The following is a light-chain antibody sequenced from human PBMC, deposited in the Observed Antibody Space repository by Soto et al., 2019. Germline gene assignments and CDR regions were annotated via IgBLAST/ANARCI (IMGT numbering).Light chain of an antibody. CDR1: QSVNTY. V-gene: IGKV3-11*01. CDR3: QLRSSWHLS. Sequence: EIVLTQSPAILSLSPGETATLSCRASQSVNTYLAWYQQKPGQAPRLLIYDASNRATGIPTRFSGSGSGTDFTLTISSLEPEDFAVYYYQLRSSWHLSFGGGTKVEIK. J-gene: IGKJ4*01. CDR2: DAS.